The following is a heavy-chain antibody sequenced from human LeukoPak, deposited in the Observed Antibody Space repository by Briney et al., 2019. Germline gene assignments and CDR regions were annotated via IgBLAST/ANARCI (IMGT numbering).Heavy chain of an antibody. D-gene: IGHD6-19*01. V-gene: IGHV3-9*03. CDR1: GFKFDDYS. CDR2: ISWSTATI. J-gene: IGHJ5*02. CDR3: AKGGSNGWYADH. Sequence: PGMSLRLSCVGSGFKFDDYSMHWVRQVPGKGLEWVSGISWSTATIAYADSVKGRFTISRDNAKNSLYLQMNSLRPEYMALYYCAKGGSNGWYADHWGQGTLVTVSS.